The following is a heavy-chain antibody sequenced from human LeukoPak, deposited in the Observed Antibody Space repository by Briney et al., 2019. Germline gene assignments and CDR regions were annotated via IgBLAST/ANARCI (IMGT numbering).Heavy chain of an antibody. CDR1: GGTFSSYA. V-gene: IGHV1-46*01. Sequence: GASVKVSCKASGGTFSSYAISWVRQAPGQGLEWMGIINPSGGSTSYAQKFQGRVTMTRDTSTSTVYMELSSLRSEDTAVYYCARSKVTVTFDYWGQGTLVTVSS. J-gene: IGHJ4*02. CDR2: INPSGGST. D-gene: IGHD4-17*01. CDR3: ARSKVTVTFDY.